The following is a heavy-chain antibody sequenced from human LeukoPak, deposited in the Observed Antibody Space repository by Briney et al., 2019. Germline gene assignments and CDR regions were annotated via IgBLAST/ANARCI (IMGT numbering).Heavy chain of an antibody. D-gene: IGHD2-15*01. CDR1: GFTFSAYS. Sequence: GGSLRLSCAASGFTFSAYSMNWVRQAPGKGLEWVSYITSGTSNLYYADSVKGRFTISRDNAKNSLSLQMNSLRAQDTAVYYCARDRSVNWVDPWGQGTLVTVSS. J-gene: IGHJ5*02. CDR2: ITSGTSNL. CDR3: ARDRSVNWVDP. V-gene: IGHV3-48*01.